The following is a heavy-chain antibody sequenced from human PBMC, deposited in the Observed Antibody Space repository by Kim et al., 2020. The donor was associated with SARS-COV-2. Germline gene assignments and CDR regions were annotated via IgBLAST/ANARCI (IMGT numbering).Heavy chain of an antibody. CDR2: IIGSGTTI. D-gene: IGHD4-4*01. V-gene: IGHV3-48*03. CDR1: GFTFSSYE. Sequence: GGSLRLSCAASGFTFSSYEMNWVRQAPGKGLEWGSYIIGSGTTIYYADSVRGRFTISRDNDKNSLYLQMNSLRAEDTAVYYCARGPNYSPFDYWGQGTLV. J-gene: IGHJ4*02. CDR3: ARGPNYSPFDY.